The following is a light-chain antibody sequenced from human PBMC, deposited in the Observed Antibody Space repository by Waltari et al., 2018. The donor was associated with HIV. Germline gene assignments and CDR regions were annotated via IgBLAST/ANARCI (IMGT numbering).Light chain of an antibody. CDR3: ATWDDSLSGSV. CDR2: RDD. J-gene: IGLJ3*02. V-gene: IGLV1-47*01. CDR1: SSNIGSHY. Sequence: QSVLTQPPSTSGTPGQRVTISCSGSSSNIGSHYVYWYRQLPGTAPKIGMYRDDQRPSGVPVRFAGSRSGTSASLAISGLRSEDEADYFCATWDDSLSGSVFGGGTKLTVL.